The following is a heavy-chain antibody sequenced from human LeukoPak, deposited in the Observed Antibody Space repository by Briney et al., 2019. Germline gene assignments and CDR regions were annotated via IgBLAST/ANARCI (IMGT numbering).Heavy chain of an antibody. CDR3: ARLLGYCSSTSCYAFDY. CDR2: IYPGDSDT. CDR1: GYSFTSYW. D-gene: IGHD2-2*01. V-gene: IGHV5-51*01. J-gene: IGHJ4*02. Sequence: GESLKISCKGSGYSFTSYWIGWVRQMPGKGLEWMGIIYPGDSDTRYSPSFQGQVTISADKSISTAYLQWSSLKASDTAMYYCARLLGYCSSTSCYAFDYWGQGTLVTVSS.